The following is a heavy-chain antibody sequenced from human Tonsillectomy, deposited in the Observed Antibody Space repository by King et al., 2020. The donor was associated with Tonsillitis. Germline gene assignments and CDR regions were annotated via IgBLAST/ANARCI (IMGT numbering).Heavy chain of an antibody. D-gene: IGHD3-3*01. V-gene: IGHV3-33*08. Sequence: EQVVESGGGVVQPGRSLRLSCAASGFTFSSYGMHWVRQAPGKGLEWVAVIWYDGSEKYYVEYAKGRFTISRDNSKKTLYLQMNSLRAEDTAVYYCARDRPYMAFGGFDLWGRGTLVTVSS. CDR2: IWYDGSEK. J-gene: IGHJ2*01. CDR3: ARDRPYMAFGGFDL. CDR1: GFTFSSYG.